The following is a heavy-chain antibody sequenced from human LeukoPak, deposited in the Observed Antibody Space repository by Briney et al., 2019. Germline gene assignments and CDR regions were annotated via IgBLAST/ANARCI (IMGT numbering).Heavy chain of an antibody. V-gene: IGHV4-59*12. CDR1: GGSISSYY. CDR2: IYYSGST. Sequence: SETLSLTCTVSGGSISSYYWSWIRQPPGKGLEWIGYIYYSGSTNYNPSLKSRVTISVDTSKNQFSLKLSSVTAADTAVYYCARGRVRPQLATRYYFDYWGQGTLVTVSS. CDR3: ARGRVRPQLATRYYFDY. J-gene: IGHJ4*02. D-gene: IGHD6-6*01.